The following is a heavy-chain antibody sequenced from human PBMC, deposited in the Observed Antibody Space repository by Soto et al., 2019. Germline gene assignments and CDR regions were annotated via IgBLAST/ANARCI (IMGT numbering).Heavy chain of an antibody. CDR1: GFTFSSYS. CDR3: ARDPSTAMVPFDY. J-gene: IGHJ4*02. CDR2: ISSSSYI. V-gene: IGHV3-21*01. Sequence: PGESLKISCAASGFTFSSYSMNWVRQAPGKGLEWVSSISSSSYIYYADSVKGRFTISRDDAKNSLYLQMNSLRAEDTAVYYCARDPSTAMVPFDYWGQGTLVTVSS. D-gene: IGHD5-18*01.